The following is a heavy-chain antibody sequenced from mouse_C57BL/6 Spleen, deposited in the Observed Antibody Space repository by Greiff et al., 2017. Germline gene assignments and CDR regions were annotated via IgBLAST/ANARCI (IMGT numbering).Heavy chain of an antibody. V-gene: IGHV2-6*01. Sequence: VKLQESGPGLVAPSQSLSITCTVSGFSLTSYGVDWVRQSPGKGLEWLGVIWGVGSTNYNSALKSRLSISKDNSKSQVFLKMNSLQTDDTAMYYCASDGGLGWFAYWGQGTLVTVSA. CDR3: ASDGGLGWFAY. D-gene: IGHD4-1*01. CDR1: GFSLTSYG. CDR2: IWGVGST. J-gene: IGHJ3*01.